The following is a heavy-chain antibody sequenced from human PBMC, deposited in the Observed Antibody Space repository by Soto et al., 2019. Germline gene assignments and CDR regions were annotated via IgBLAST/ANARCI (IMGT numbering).Heavy chain of an antibody. D-gene: IGHD3-10*01. V-gene: IGHV1-18*01. J-gene: IGHJ3*02. CDR1: GYTFTSYG. Sequence: ASVKVSCKASGYTFTSYGISWVRQAPGQGLEWMGWISAYNGNTNYAQKLQGRVTMTTDTSTSTAYMELRSLRSDDTAVYYCARDPVLGGEGDAFDIWGQGTMVTVSS. CDR2: ISAYNGNT. CDR3: ARDPVLGGEGDAFDI.